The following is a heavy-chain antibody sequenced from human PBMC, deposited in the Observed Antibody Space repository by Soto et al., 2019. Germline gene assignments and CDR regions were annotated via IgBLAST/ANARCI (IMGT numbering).Heavy chain of an antibody. Sequence: GGSLRLSCAASGFTFSSYSMNWVRQAPGKGLEWVSSISSSSTTAYADSVKGRFTISRDNAKNMLYLQMNSLRTEDTAVYYCARAASGWTMTLDYWGQGTLVTVSS. CDR2: ISSSSTT. CDR1: GFTFSSYS. CDR3: ARAASGWTMTLDY. D-gene: IGHD6-19*01. V-gene: IGHV3-21*01. J-gene: IGHJ4*02.